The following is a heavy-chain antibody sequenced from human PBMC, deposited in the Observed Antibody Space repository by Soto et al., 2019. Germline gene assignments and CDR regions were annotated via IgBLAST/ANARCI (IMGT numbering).Heavy chain of an antibody. CDR1: GGSFSGYY. CDR3: ARGQWFGDVPKFXDY. V-gene: IGHV4-34*01. J-gene: IGHJ4*02. Sequence: PSETLSLTCAVYGGSFSGYYWSWIRQPPGKGLEWIGEINHSGSTNYNPSLKSRVTISVDTSKNQFSLKLSSVTAADTAVYYCARGQWFGDVPKFXDYWGQGTLVTVSS. CDR2: INHSGST. D-gene: IGHD3-10*01.